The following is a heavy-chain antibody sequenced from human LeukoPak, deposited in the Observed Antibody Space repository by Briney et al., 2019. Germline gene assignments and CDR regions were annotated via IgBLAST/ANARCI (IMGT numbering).Heavy chain of an antibody. Sequence: GGSLSLSCAASAFTFSSYGMHWVRQAQGKGLEWVAFIRYDGSNKYYTDSVKGRFTISRDNSKNTLYLQMNSLRAEDTAVYYCAKDVDTAMNGVDYWGQGTLVTVSS. CDR3: AKDVDTAMNGVDY. V-gene: IGHV3-30*02. D-gene: IGHD5-18*01. CDR2: IRYDGSNK. CDR1: AFTFSSYG. J-gene: IGHJ4*02.